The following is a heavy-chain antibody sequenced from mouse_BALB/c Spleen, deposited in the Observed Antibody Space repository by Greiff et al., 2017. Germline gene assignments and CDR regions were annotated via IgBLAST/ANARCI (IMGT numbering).Heavy chain of an antibody. V-gene: IGHV5-4*02. CDR3: AREGDYDVGAWFAY. J-gene: IGHJ3*01. D-gene: IGHD2-4*01. Sequence: EVQLVESGGGLVKPGGSLKLSCAASGFTFSDYYMYWVRQTPEKRLEWVATISDGGSYTYYPDSVKGRFTISRDNAKNNLYLQMSSLKSEDTAMYYCAREGDYDVGAWFAYWGQGTLVTVSA. CDR2: ISDGGSYT. CDR1: GFTFSDYY.